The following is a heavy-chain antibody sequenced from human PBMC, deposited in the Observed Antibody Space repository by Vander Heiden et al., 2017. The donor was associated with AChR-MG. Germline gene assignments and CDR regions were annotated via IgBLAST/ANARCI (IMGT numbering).Heavy chain of an antibody. CDR1: GGTFSSHA. J-gene: IGHJ6*02. Sequence: QVQRVQAGAEVKKPGGSAKAAWKAPGGTFSSHASSRVRQGLGQGLEWVGGIIAIFGTANYAQKFQGRVTITADKSTGTAYMELSSLRSEDTAVYYCARDPPYDSCGYYSLYYYGIDVWGQGTTVTVSS. V-gene: IGHV1-69*06. CDR2: IIAIFGTA. D-gene: IGHD3-22*01. CDR3: ARDPPYDSCGYYSLYYYGIDV.